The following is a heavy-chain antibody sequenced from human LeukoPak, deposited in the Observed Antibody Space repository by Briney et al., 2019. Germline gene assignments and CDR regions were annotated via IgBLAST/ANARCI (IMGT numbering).Heavy chain of an antibody. D-gene: IGHD5-18*01. V-gene: IGHV3-21*01. CDR2: ISSSSSYI. CDR3: ARGITAMVTDY. Sequence: GGSLRLACAVSGFTFSSYSMNWVRQAPGKGLEWVSFISSSSSYIYYADSVKGRFTISRDNSKNTLNLQMNSLRAEDTAVYYCARGITAMVTDYWGQGTLVTVSS. CDR1: GFTFSSYS. J-gene: IGHJ4*02.